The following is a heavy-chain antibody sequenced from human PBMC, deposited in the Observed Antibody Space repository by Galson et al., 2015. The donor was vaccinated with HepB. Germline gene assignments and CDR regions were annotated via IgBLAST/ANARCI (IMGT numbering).Heavy chain of an antibody. V-gene: IGHV3-30*02. CDR3: AKDNPCLHH. CDR2: IQNDGNKK. J-gene: IGHJ1*01. D-gene: IGHD1-14*01. Sequence: SLRLSCAASGFTFSNYGMHWVRQAPGKGLEWVSSIQNDGNKKFYSDSVQGRFTISRDTSTNTLFLQMNSLRSEDTAMYYCAKDNPCLHHWGQGTLVTVSS. CDR1: GFTFSNYG.